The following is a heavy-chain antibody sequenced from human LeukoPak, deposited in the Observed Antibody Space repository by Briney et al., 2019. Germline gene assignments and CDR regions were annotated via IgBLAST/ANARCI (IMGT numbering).Heavy chain of an antibody. Sequence: ASVRLSCTASGYRFTSYDMHWVRQAPGQGLEWMGIINTGGSSTSYAQRFKGRVAMTRDTSTTTVYMEVNSLTSEDTAVYFCARDGPTAAPFDYWGQGTLVTVSS. V-gene: IGHV1-46*01. J-gene: IGHJ4*02. CDR3: ARDGPTAAPFDY. CDR2: INTGGSST. D-gene: IGHD1-14*01. CDR1: GYRFTSYD.